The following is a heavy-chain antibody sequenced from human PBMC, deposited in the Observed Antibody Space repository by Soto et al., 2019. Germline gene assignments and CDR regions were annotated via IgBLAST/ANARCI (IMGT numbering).Heavy chain of an antibody. CDR1: GYSFSTYD. Sequence: GASVKVSCKASGYSFSTYDISWLRQAPGQGPEWMGRISPKNGNTNYAQNFQDRVTMTADTSSSTAYMELRGLRSDDTAKYYCATSYDLGFDPWGQGTLVTVSS. D-gene: IGHD3-3*01. J-gene: IGHJ5*02. CDR3: ATSYDLGFDP. V-gene: IGHV1-18*04. CDR2: ISPKNGNT.